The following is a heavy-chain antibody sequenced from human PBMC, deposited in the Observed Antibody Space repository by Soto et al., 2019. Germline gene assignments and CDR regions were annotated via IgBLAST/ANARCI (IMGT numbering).Heavy chain of an antibody. D-gene: IGHD2-15*01. V-gene: IGHV4-59*01. CDR3: ARRIYGVNDH. CDR2: IHYSGST. J-gene: IGHJ4*02. Sequence: SLTCTVSGGSISGFYWSWLRQPPGKGLEWIGYIHYSGSTTYDPSLRSRITISVDTSGNLFSLNLASVTAADTAVYYCARRIYGVNDHWGQGTLVTVSS. CDR1: GGSISGFY.